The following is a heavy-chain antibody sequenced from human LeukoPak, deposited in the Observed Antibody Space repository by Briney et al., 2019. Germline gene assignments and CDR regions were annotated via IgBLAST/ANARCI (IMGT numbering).Heavy chain of an antibody. V-gene: IGHV3-48*04. Sequence: PGGSLRLSCAPSGLSFSSYTIHWVRQAPGKGLEWVSYISSSGSTIYYADSVKGRFTISRDNAKNSLYLQMNSLRAEDTAVYYCARDRVVGLRGNWFDPWGQGTLVTVSS. CDR3: ARDRVVGLRGNWFDP. D-gene: IGHD3-10*01. CDR1: GLSFSSYT. CDR2: ISSSGSTI. J-gene: IGHJ5*02.